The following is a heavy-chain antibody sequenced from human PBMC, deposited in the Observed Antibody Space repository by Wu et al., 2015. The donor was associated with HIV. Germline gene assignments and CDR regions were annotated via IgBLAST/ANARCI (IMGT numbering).Heavy chain of an antibody. Sequence: QVQLVQSGAEVKKPGSSVKVSCKASGGTFSSYAISWVRQAPGQGLEWMGGIIPIFGTANYAQKFQGRVTITTDESTSTAYMELSRLRSDDTAVYYCARAKILGGIVVVPAEMDVWGKGTTVTVSS. J-gene: IGHJ6*04. CDR1: GGTFSSYA. CDR3: ARAKILGGIVVVPAEMDV. V-gene: IGHV1-69*05. CDR2: IIPIFGTA. D-gene: IGHD2-2*01.